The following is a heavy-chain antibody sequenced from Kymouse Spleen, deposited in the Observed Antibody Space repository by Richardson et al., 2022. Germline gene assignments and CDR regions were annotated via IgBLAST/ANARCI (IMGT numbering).Heavy chain of an antibody. CDR3: ARDSSSYYYYYYGMDV. CDR2: IYYSGST. D-gene: IGHD6-6*01. V-gene: IGHV4-59*01. Sequence: QVQLQESGPGLVKPSETLSLTCTVSGGSISSYYWSWIRQPPGKGLEWIGYIYYSGSTNYNPSLKSRVTISVDTSKNQFSLKLSSVTAADTAVYYCARDSSSYYYYYYGMDVWGQGTTVTVSS. CDR1: GGSISSYY. J-gene: IGHJ6*02.